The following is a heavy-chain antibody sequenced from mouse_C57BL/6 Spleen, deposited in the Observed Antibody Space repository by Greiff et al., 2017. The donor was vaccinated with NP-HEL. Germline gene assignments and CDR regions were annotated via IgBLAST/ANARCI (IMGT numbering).Heavy chain of an antibody. CDR2: IYPGAGDT. Sequence: QVQLQQSGAALVKPGASVKISCKASGYAFSSYWMNWVKQRPGKGLEWIGQIYPGAGDTTYNGKFKGKATLTADKSSSTAYMQLRSLTSEDSAVYFCAYDRDFDYWGQGTTLTVSS. V-gene: IGHV1-80*01. D-gene: IGHD2-12*01. CDR3: AYDRDFDY. CDR1: GYAFSSYW. J-gene: IGHJ2*01.